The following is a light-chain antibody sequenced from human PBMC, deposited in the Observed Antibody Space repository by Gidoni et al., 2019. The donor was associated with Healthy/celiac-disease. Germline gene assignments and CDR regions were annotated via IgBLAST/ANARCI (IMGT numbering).Light chain of an antibody. CDR3: QQYYSTPPWT. CDR1: QSVLYSSNNKNY. Sequence: DIVMTHSPDSLAASLGERATISCKSSQSVLYSSNNKNYLAWYQQKPGQPPKLLIYWASTRESGVPDRFSGSGSGTDFTLTISSLQAEDVAVYYCQQYYSTPPWTFGQGTKVEIK. J-gene: IGKJ1*01. CDR2: WAS. V-gene: IGKV4-1*01.